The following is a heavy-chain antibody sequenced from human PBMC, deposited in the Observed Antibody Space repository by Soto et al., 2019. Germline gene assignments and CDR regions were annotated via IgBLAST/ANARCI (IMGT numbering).Heavy chain of an antibody. CDR1: GGTFSSYA. CDR2: IIPIFGTA. D-gene: IGHD2-15*01. V-gene: IGHV1-69*13. Sequence: SVKVSCKASGGTFSSYAISWVRQAPGQGLEWMGGIIPIFGTANYAQKFQGRVTITADESTSTAYMELSSLRSEDTAVYYCASRSYCSGGSCYSRQSDYWGQGTLVTVSS. CDR3: ASRSYCSGGSCYSRQSDY. J-gene: IGHJ4*02.